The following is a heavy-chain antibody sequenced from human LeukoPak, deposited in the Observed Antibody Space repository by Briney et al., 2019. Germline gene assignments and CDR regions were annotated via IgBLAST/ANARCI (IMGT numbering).Heavy chain of an antibody. CDR2: IIPIFGTA. CDR1: GGTFSSYA. D-gene: IGHD3-16*01. J-gene: IGHJ1*01. CDR3: ARGFKYYDYVWGSYEYFQH. Sequence: GASVKVSCKASGGTFSSYAISWVRQAPGQGLEWMGGIIPIFGTANYAQKFQGRVTITADKSTSTAYMELSSLRSEDTAVYYCARGFKYYDYVWGSYEYFQHWGQGTLVTVSS. V-gene: IGHV1-69*06.